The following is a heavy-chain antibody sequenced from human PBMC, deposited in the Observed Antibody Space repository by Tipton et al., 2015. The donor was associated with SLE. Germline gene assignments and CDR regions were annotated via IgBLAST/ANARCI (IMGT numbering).Heavy chain of an antibody. CDR1: GFTFSSYD. J-gene: IGHJ4*02. CDR2: IYTSGDT. Sequence: SLRLSCAASGFTFSSYDMSWVRQVTGRGLEWVSLIYTSGDTSYSYSAKGRFTISRDNARSSAYLQMNSLRDGDTAVYYCARDSVMVGSWGSYFDYWGQGTLVTVSS. CDR3: ARDSVMVGSWGSYFDY. D-gene: IGHD1-26*01. V-gene: IGHV3-13*01.